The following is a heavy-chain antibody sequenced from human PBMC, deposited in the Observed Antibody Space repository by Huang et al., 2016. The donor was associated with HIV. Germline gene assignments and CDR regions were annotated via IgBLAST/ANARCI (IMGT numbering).Heavy chain of an antibody. CDR2: INYKWST. V-gene: IGHV4-39*01. D-gene: IGHD3-10*01. J-gene: IGHJ6*03. CDR1: GGSIRSSDYH. CDR3: ARHREGPVAYYSGWGSHLNYMDV. Sequence: QLLLQESGPGLVKPSEALALTCAVSGGSIRSSDYHWGWIRQPPGKGLEWIGSINYKWSTHDSPSLKRRVTMAVDTSKNRFFLNLTSMTAADTAVYYCARHREGPVAYYSGWGSHLNYMDVWGRGRTVVVSS.